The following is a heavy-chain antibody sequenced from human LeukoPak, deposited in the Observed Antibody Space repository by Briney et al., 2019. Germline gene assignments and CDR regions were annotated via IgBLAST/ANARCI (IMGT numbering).Heavy chain of an antibody. CDR1: GFTFSSYS. CDR3: ARAAYSSTWYSRYFDL. CDR2: ISSSSSYI. V-gene: IGHV3-21*01. J-gene: IGHJ2*01. Sequence: GGSLRLSCAASGFTFSSYSMNWVRQAPGKGLEWVSSISSSSSYIYDADSVKGRFTISRDNAKNSLYLQMNSLRAGDTAVYYCARAAYSSTWYSRYFDLWGRGTLVTVSS. D-gene: IGHD6-13*01.